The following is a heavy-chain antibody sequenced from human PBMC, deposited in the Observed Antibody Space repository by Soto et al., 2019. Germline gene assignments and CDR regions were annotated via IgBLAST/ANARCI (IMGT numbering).Heavy chain of an antibody. Sequence: GASVKVSCKASGYTFTSYDINWVRQATGQGLEWMGWMNPYSGNTGYAQKLQGRVTMTTDTSTSIAYMELRSLRSDNTAVYYCARDYFYGDFAFDIWGQGTMVTVSS. CDR3: ARDYFYGDFAFDI. D-gene: IGHD4-17*01. CDR1: GYTFTSYD. CDR2: MNPYSGNT. J-gene: IGHJ3*02. V-gene: IGHV1-8*01.